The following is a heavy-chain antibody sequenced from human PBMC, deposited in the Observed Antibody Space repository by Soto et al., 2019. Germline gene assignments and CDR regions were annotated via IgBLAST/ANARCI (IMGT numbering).Heavy chain of an antibody. CDR1: GFTFSSYW. J-gene: IGHJ6*03. CDR3: ARGRKVVLMVYAIPDYYYYYYMDV. V-gene: IGHV3-74*01. CDR2: INSDGSST. D-gene: IGHD2-8*01. Sequence: GGSLRLSCAASGFTFSSYWMHWVRQAPGKGLVWVSRINSDGSSTSYADSVKGRFTISRDNAKNTLYLQMNSLRAEDTAVYYCARGRKVVLMVYAIPDYYYYYYMDVWGKGATVTVSS.